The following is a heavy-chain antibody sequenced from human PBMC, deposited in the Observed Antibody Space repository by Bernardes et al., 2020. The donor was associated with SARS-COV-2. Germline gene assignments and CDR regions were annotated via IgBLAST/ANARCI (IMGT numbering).Heavy chain of an antibody. D-gene: IGHD3-3*01. V-gene: IGHV3-23*01. CDR3: PKGDIRPLFGAPVYDS. CDR1: GFTFTKCD. CDR2: ISGSGSTT. Sequence: RRSCVPSGFTFTKCDMSWVRQAPGKELEWISGISGSGSTTYYADSGKGRFTISRDNSRNTLFLQMDSLRAEDTAVYYCPKGDIRPLFGAPVYDSWGQGTLVTVSS. J-gene: IGHJ4*02.